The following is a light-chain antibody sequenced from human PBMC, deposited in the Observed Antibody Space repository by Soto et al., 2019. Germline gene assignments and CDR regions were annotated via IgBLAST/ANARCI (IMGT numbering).Light chain of an antibody. V-gene: IGKV3-20*01. J-gene: IGKJ2*01. CDR2: GAS. CDR3: QQYCSTPHT. CDR1: QSVSSSY. Sequence: EIVLTQSPGTLSLSPGERATLSCRASQSVSSSYLAWYQQKPGQAPRLLIYGASSRATGIPDRFSGSGSGTDFTLTISRLEPEDFAVYYCQQYCSTPHTFGQGTKLAIK.